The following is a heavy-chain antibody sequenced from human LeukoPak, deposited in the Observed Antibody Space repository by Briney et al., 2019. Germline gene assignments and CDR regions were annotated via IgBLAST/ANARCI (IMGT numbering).Heavy chain of an antibody. V-gene: IGHV1-69*04. CDR2: IIPILGIA. J-gene: IGHJ4*02. Sequence: GASVKVSCKASGGTFSSYAISWVRQAPGQGLEWMGRIIPILGIANYAQKFQGRVTITADKSTSTAYMELSSLRSEDTAVYYCARDRVSGFGPDYWGQGTLVTVSS. CDR1: GGTFSSYA. CDR3: ARDRVSGFGPDY. D-gene: IGHD3-10*01.